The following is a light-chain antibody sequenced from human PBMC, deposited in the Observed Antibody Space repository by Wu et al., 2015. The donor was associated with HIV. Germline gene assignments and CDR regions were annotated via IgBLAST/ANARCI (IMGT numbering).Light chain of an antibody. Sequence: EIVFTQSPGTLSLSPGERATLSCRASQSISSDYLTWYQQKPGQAPRRLIYGASIRATGIPDRFSGSGSGTDFTLTISRLESEDFAVYYCQQYGSAFGQGTRLEIK. CDR3: QQYGSA. CDR2: GAS. V-gene: IGKV3-20*01. J-gene: IGKJ5*01. CDR1: QSISSDY.